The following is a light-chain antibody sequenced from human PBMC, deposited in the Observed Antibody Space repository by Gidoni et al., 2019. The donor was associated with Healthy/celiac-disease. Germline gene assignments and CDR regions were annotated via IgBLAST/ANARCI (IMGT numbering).Light chain of an antibody. CDR1: QSISSW. Sequence: DIQMSQSPSTLSASVGDRVTITCRASQSISSWLAWYQQKPGKATKLLSYDASSLESGVPSRFSGSGSGTEFTLTISSLQPDDFATYYCQQYNSYPTFGQGTKVEIK. CDR2: DAS. CDR3: QQYNSYPT. V-gene: IGKV1-5*01. J-gene: IGKJ1*01.